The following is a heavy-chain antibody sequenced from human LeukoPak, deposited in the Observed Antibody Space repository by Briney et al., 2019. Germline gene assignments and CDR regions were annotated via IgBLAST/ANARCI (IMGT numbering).Heavy chain of an antibody. CDR3: ARGWGKIAAASGDY. D-gene: IGHD6-13*01. V-gene: IGHV1-18*01. CDR1: GYTFTHYG. CDR2: ISVYNGNT. J-gene: IGHJ4*02. Sequence: ASVKVSCKVSGYTFTHYGISWVRQAPGQGLEWMGWISVYNGNTNYAQKLQGRVTMTTDTSTSTAYMELRSLRSDDTAVYYCARGWGKIAAASGDYWGQGTLVTVSS.